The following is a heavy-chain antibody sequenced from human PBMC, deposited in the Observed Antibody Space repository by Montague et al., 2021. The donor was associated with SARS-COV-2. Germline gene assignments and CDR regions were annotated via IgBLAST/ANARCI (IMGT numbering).Heavy chain of an antibody. J-gene: IGHJ6*02. CDR1: GFTFSSYA. CDR2: ISYDGSNK. D-gene: IGHD2/OR15-2a*01. Sequence: SLSLSCAASGFTFSSYAMHWVRQAPGKGLEWVAVISYDGSNKYYADSVKGRFTISRDNSKNTLYLQMNSLRAEDTAVYYCARVLGGYYGMDDWGQGTTVTVSS. V-gene: IGHV3-30-3*01. CDR3: ARVLGGYYGMDD.